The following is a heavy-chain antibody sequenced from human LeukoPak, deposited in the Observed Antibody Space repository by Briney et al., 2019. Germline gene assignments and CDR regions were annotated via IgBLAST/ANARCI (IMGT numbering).Heavy chain of an antibody. CDR3: AKVRLWQKDAFDI. CDR2: ISGSGGST. V-gene: IGHV3-23*01. J-gene: IGHJ3*02. D-gene: IGHD4/OR15-4a*01. Sequence: GGSLRLSCAASGFTFSSYAMSWVRQAPGKGLEWVSAISGSGGSTYYADSVKGRFTISGDNSKNTLYLQMNSLRAEDTAVYYCAKVRLWQKDAFDIWGQGTMVTVSS. CDR1: GFTFSSYA.